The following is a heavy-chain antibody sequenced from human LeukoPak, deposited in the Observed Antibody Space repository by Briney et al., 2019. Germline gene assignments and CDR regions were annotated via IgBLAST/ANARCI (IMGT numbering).Heavy chain of an antibody. CDR3: AVCSSTSCYKGVYFDY. CDR1: GYTFTGYY. J-gene: IGHJ4*02. Sequence: ASVKVSCKASGYTFTGYYMHRVRQAPGQGLEWMGWIKPNSGGTNYAQKFQGWVTMTRDTSISTAYMELSRLRSDDTAVYYCAVCSSTSCYKGVYFDYWGQGTLVTVSS. V-gene: IGHV1-2*04. D-gene: IGHD2-2*02. CDR2: IKPNSGGT.